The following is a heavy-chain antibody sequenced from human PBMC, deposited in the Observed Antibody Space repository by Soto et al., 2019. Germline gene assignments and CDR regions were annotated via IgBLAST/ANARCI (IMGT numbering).Heavy chain of an antibody. CDR3: ARVNYGVDY. CDR1: GYTYTIDG. CDR2: ISAYNGNT. Sequence: GASVKRACKASGYTYTIDGISRVREAPGQGLEWMGWISAYNGNTNYAQKLQGRVTMTTDTSTSTAYMELRSLRSDDTAVYYCARVNYGVDYWGEGTLVTVSS. D-gene: IGHD3-16*01. J-gene: IGHJ4*02. V-gene: IGHV1-18*01.